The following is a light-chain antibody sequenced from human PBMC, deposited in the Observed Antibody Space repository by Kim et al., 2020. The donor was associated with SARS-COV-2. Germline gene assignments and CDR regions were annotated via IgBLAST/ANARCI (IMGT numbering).Light chain of an antibody. CDR3: QQTYDSYT. CDR1: HHINTF. CDR2: AAS. J-gene: IGKJ2*01. V-gene: IGKV1-39*01. Sequence: RSASLEDRGTITGRASHHINTFLNWYQHRPGKAPKLLIYAASTLESGVPSRFSGGGSGTDFTLTISSLQPEDLATYYCQQTYDSYTFGQGTKLEI.